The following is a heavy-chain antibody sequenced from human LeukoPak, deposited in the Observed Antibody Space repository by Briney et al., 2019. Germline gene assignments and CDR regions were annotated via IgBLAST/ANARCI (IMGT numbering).Heavy chain of an antibody. CDR2: TWSDGNKK. V-gene: IGHV3-33*01. CDR1: GFPFYVFG. CDR3: VREGPDGTNSDFDF. Sequence: GGSLRLPCEASGFPFYVFGKHWVPQGPGKGLEGVAVTWSDGNKKYYGEAVEGRFTISRDNSKNTVHLKMDSLRLEDTALYYCVREGPDGTNSDFDFWGHGALVTVSS. J-gene: IGHJ4*01. D-gene: IGHD4-23*01.